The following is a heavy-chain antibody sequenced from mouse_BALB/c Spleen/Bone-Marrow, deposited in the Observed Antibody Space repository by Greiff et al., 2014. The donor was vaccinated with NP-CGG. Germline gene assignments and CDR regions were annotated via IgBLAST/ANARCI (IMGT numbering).Heavy chain of an antibody. CDR3: ATYYRYDRRFAY. D-gene: IGHD2-14*01. Sequence: EVQLQQSGAELVKPGALVKLSCTASGFNIKDTYMHWVKQRPEQGLEWIGRIDPANGNTKYDPKFQGKATITADTSSNTAYLQLSSLTSEDTAVYYCATYYRYDRRFAYWGQGTLVTVSA. V-gene: IGHV14-3*02. CDR2: IDPANGNT. CDR1: GFNIKDTY. J-gene: IGHJ3*01.